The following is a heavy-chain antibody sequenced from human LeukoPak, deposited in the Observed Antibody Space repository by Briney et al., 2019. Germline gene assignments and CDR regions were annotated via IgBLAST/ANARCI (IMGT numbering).Heavy chain of an antibody. J-gene: IGHJ4*02. D-gene: IGHD2-2*01. CDR1: GLTFSRYS. CDR3: ARDYPNDCSSRSCPSPFDY. Sequence: PGGSLRLSRAASGLTFSRYSMAWVRQAPGKGLEWVSSITLSNSISYADSVRGRFTISRANAWNSLYLQMNSLRAEDTAIYYCARDYPNDCSSRSCPSPFDYWGQGILVTVSP. CDR2: ITLSNSI. V-gene: IGHV3-21*01.